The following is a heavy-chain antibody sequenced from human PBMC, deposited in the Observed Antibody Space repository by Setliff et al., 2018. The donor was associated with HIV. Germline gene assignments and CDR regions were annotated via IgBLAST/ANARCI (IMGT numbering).Heavy chain of an antibody. CDR2: INHSGST. J-gene: IGHJ4*02. CDR1: GGSFSDYF. V-gene: IGHV4-34*01. Sequence: SETLSLTCAVYGGSFSDYFWSWIRQPPGKGLEWIGEINHSGSTNYNPSLKSRVTISVDTSKSHFSLRLSSVTAADTAVYYCARHRGAFRLDYWGQGTLVTVSS. D-gene: IGHD3-16*01. CDR3: ARHRGAFRLDY.